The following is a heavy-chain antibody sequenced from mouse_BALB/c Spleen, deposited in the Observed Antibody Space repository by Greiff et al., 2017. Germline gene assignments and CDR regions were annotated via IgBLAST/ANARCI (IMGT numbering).Heavy chain of an antibody. J-gene: IGHJ4*01. CDR3: ARRYYDYEGYAMDY. Sequence: EVKLVESGGGLVRPGGSRKLSCAASGFPFSGFGIPWVRQAPGKGLEGFAYISSGSSTIYYEATVKGRFTISRDNPKNTLFLQMTSLRSEDTAMYYCARRYYDYEGYAMDYWGQGTSVTVSS. CDR2: ISSGSSTI. D-gene: IGHD2-4*01. V-gene: IGHV5-17*02. CDR1: GFPFSGFG.